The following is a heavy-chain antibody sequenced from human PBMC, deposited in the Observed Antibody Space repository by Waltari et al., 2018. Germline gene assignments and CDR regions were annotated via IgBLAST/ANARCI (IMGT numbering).Heavy chain of an antibody. J-gene: IGHJ4*02. Sequence: QLQLQESGPGLVKPSENLSPTCTVSGGSISSTKYYRGWIRQPPGKGLEWIGSIHYSGRTYYNPSLNSRLTISVDTSKNQFSLKLTSVSAADTAVYYCASSFYVSGSYRLLDYWGQGTLVTVSS. D-gene: IGHD3-10*01. CDR2: IHYSGRT. V-gene: IGHV4-39*01. CDR1: GGSISSTKYY. CDR3: ASSFYVSGSYRLLDY.